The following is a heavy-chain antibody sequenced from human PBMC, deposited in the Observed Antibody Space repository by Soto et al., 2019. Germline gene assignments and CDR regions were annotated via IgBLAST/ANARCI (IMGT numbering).Heavy chain of an antibody. CDR1: GFTFSDYA. Sequence: PGGSLRLSCVASGFTFSDYAMHWVRQAPGKGLEWVAVISYDDGNKKYYADSVKGRFTISRDNSKNTLYLQMNNLRAEDTAVYYCERGPQIKWELDYWGQGTLDTVSS. CDR2: ISYDDGNKK. J-gene: IGHJ4*01. D-gene: IGHD1-26*01. CDR3: ERGPQIKWELDY. V-gene: IGHV3-30-3*01.